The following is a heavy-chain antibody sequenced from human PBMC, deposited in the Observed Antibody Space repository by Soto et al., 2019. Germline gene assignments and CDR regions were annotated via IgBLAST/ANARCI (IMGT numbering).Heavy chain of an antibody. CDR1: GSSIRNSYYF. V-gene: IGHV4-39*01. CDR2: IFNNGGT. CDR3: ARHGMAAVTR. D-gene: IGHD4-4*01. Sequence: QLQLQESGPGLVKSSETLSLTCTVSGSSIRNSYYFWGWIRQPPGKGLEWIGSIFNNGGTHHNPSLKSRVTISVDTSKNQFSLKLSSVTAADTAVYYCARHGMAAVTRWGRGTLVTVSS. J-gene: IGHJ4*02.